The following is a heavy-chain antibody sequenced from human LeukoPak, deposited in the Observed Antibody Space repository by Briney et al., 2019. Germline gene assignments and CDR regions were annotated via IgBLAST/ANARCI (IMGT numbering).Heavy chain of an antibody. D-gene: IGHD3/OR15-3a*01. V-gene: IGHV3-48*01. Sequence: PGRSLRLSCAGSGFTFSDYSMNWVRQAPGKGLEWVSYISSGSSTIDNADSVKGRFTISRDNAKNSLYLQMNSLRAEDTAVYYCARVYRNEEGFWTPNNYMDVWGKGTTVTVSS. CDR3: ARVYRNEEGFWTPNNYMDV. CDR1: GFTFSDYS. J-gene: IGHJ6*03. CDR2: ISSGSSTI.